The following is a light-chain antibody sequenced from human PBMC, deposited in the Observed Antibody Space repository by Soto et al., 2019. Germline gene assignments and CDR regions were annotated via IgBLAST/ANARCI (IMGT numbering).Light chain of an antibody. CDR1: QSVNSN. CDR3: QQYNNWPRT. Sequence: ETVMTQSPATLSVSPGERATLFCRASQSVNSNLAWYQQKLGQAPRLLMYAASARATGIPARFSGSGSGTEFTLTISSLQSEDFALYYCQQYNNWPRTFGQGTKV. V-gene: IGKV3-15*01. J-gene: IGKJ1*01. CDR2: AAS.